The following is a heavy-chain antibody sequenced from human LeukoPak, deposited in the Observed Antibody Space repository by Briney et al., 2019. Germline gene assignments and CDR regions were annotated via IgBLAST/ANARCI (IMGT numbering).Heavy chain of an antibody. J-gene: IGHJ6*02. CDR1: GFTFSSYA. D-gene: IGHD2-2*01. V-gene: IGHV3-23*01. CDR3: ARDVVVPAAAHAFYGMDV. Sequence: GGSLRLSCAASGFTFSSYAMSWVRQAPGKGLEWVSAISGSGGSTYYADSVKGRFTISRDNAKNSLYLQMNSLRAEDTAVYYCARDVVVPAAAHAFYGMDVWGQGTTVTVSS. CDR2: ISGSGGST.